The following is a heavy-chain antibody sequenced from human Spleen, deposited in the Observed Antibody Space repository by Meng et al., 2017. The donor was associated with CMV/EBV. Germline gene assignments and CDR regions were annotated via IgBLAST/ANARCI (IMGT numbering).Heavy chain of an antibody. J-gene: IGHJ5*02. D-gene: IGHD3-10*01. Sequence: GGSLRLSCAASGFTFSGYWMHWVRQAPGKGLEWVSCISNSGATMYYAGSVKGRFTISRDNAKNSLYLQVKSLRAEDTAVYYCARDLRGSSYRLLGSPVAHWGQGTLVTVSS. CDR2: ISNSGATM. V-gene: IGHV3-11*04. CDR3: ARDLRGSSYRLLGSPVAH. CDR1: GFTFSGYW.